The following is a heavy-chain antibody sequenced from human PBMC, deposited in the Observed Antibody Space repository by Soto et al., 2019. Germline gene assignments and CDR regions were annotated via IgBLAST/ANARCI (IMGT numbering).Heavy chain of an antibody. V-gene: IGHV3-9*01. Sequence: GGSLRLSCAASGFTFDDYAMHWVRQAPGKGLEWVSGISWNSGSIGYADSVKGRFTISRDNAKNSLYLQMNSLRAEDTALYYCAKDARSPGIAAAGTGVGWFDPWGQGTLVTVSS. CDR2: ISWNSGSI. J-gene: IGHJ5*02. D-gene: IGHD6-13*01. CDR3: AKDARSPGIAAAGTGVGWFDP. CDR1: GFTFDDYA.